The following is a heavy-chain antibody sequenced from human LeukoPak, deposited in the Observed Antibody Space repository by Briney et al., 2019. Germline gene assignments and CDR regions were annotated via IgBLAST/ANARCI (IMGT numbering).Heavy chain of an antibody. J-gene: IGHJ4*02. CDR3: ARDYKYAFDN. CDR1: GFTFSDYS. D-gene: IGHD5-24*01. Sequence: GGSLTLSCAASGFTFSDYSMNWVRQAPGKGLEWISYIGIDSGNTNCADSVKGRFTISGDRAKNSLYLQMNSLRVEDTAVYYCARDYKYAFDNWGQGTLVTVSS. V-gene: IGHV3-48*01. CDR2: IGIDSGNT.